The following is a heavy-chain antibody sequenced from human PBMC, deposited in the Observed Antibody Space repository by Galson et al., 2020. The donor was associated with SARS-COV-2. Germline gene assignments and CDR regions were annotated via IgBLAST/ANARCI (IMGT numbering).Heavy chain of an antibody. Sequence: SGPTLVKPTQTHKLTCTFSGFSLSTAGLSVSWFRQPSGKALESLALLTWDGSDYRTPSLRTRLTLSKDTSKNEVVLTMTNMDPVDTATYFGARTVGQWPCHSDSWGQGTLVTVSS. CDR1: GFSLSTAGLS. J-gene: IGHJ4*02. CDR2: LTWDGSD. D-gene: IGHD6-19*01. V-gene: IGHV2-70*01. CDR3: ARTVGQWPCHSDS.